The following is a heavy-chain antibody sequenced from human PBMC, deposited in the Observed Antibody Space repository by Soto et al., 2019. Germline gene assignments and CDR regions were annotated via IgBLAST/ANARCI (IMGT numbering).Heavy chain of an antibody. CDR1: GFTFSSYS. V-gene: IGHV3-21*01. CDR2: ISSSSSYI. D-gene: IGHD3-3*01. CDR3: ARVENYDFWSGYSSKPYYYYYMDV. Sequence: EVQLVESGGGLVKPGGSLRLSCAASGFTFSSYSMNWVRQAPGKGLEWVSSISSSSSYIYYADSVKGRFTISRDKAKNSLYLQMNSLRAEDTAVYYCARVENYDFWSGYSSKPYYYYYMDVWGKGTTVTVSS. J-gene: IGHJ6*03.